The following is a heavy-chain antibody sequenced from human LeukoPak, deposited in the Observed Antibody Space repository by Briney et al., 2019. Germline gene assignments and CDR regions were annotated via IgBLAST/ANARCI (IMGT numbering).Heavy chain of an antibody. V-gene: IGHV1-46*01. Sequence: ASVKVSCKASGYTFTSYYMHWVRQAPGQGLEWMGIINPSGGSTSYAQKFQGRVTMTRDTSTSTVYMGLSSLRSEDTAVYYCARDRAVTTSYYYYGMDVWGQGTTVTVSS. D-gene: IGHD4-17*01. CDR3: ARDRAVTTSYYYYGMDV. CDR2: INPSGGST. J-gene: IGHJ6*02. CDR1: GYTFTSYY.